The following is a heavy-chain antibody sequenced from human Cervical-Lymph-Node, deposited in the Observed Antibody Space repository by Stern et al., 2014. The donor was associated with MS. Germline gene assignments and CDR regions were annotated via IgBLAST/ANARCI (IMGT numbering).Heavy chain of an antibody. V-gene: IGHV3-49*03. D-gene: IGHD6-13*01. CDR1: GMNFRDYS. J-gene: IGHJ4*02. CDR2: LRNEDDGETI. CDR3: TRGDGRFAAAGHFDY. Sequence: EVQLEESGGDLVQPGRPLRLSCTASGMNFRDYSMSWFRQAPGKGLEWVGSLRNEDDGETIEYAASVKARFTISTHESRNIVFLQMSGLKTEDAGVYYCTRGDGRFAAAGHFDYWGQGTLVTVSS.